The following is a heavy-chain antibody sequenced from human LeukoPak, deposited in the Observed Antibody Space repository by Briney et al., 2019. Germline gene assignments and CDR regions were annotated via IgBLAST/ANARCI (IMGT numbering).Heavy chain of an antibody. J-gene: IGHJ4*02. CDR1: GYTFTSYY. Sequence: GASVKVSCKASGYTFTSYYMHWVRQAPGQGLEWMGIINPSGGSTSYAQKFQGRVTMTRDTSTSTVYMELSSLRSEDTAVYYCARDTYGLGSYYPTTTAGCWGQGTLVTVSS. CDR2: INPSGGST. CDR3: ARDTYGLGSYYPTTTAGC. V-gene: IGHV1-46*01. D-gene: IGHD3-10*01.